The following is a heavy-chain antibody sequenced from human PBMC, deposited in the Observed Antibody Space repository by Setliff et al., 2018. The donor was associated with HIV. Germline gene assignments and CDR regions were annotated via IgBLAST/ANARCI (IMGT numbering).Heavy chain of an antibody. J-gene: IGHJ6*02. CDR1: GGSISSYY. CDR2: ISGRGGGP. Sequence: PSETLSLTCTVSGGSISSYYWTWIRQAPGKGLEWVSSISGRGGGPYYAESAKGRFTISRDNSQNTLYLQMNSLRAEDTAVYYCARTYYNFWSGDYYYYGMDVWGQGTTVTVSS. D-gene: IGHD3-3*01. CDR3: ARTYYNFWSGDYYYYGMDV. V-gene: IGHV3-23*01.